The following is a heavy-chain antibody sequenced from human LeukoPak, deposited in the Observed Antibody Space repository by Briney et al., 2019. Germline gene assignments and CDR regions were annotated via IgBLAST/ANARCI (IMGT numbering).Heavy chain of an antibody. Sequence: PSETLSLTCTVSGGSISSSSYYWGWIRQPPGKGLEWIGSIYHSGSTYYNPSLKSRVTISVDTSKNQFSLKLSSVTAADTAVYYRARDVAADWFDPWGQGTLVTVSS. CDR3: ARDVAADWFDP. D-gene: IGHD6-13*01. V-gene: IGHV4-39*07. J-gene: IGHJ5*02. CDR1: GGSISSSSYY. CDR2: IYHSGST.